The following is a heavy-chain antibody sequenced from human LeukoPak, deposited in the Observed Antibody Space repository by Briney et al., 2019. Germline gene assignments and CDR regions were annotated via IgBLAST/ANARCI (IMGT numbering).Heavy chain of an antibody. D-gene: IGHD2-8*01. CDR1: DGSISSSSYY. Sequence: SETLSLTCTVSDGSISSSSYYWGWIRQPPGKGLEWIGSIYYSGSTYYNPSLKSRVTMSVDTSKNQFSLKLSSVTAADTAVYYCARDVSVGEGHDYWGQGALVTVSP. V-gene: IGHV4-39*07. J-gene: IGHJ4*02. CDR2: IYYSGST. CDR3: ARDVSVGEGHDY.